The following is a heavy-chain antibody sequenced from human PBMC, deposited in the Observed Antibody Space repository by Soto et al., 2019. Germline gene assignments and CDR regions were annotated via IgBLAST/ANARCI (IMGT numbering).Heavy chain of an antibody. CDR3: ARSHGRY. CDR2: IYYSGST. J-gene: IGHJ4*02. V-gene: IGHV4-59*01. CDR1: GGSISSYY. Sequence: QVQLQESGPGLVKPSETLSLTCTVSGGSISSYYWSWIRQPPGKGLEWIGYIYYSGSTNYNPSLXXRXXISVDTSKNQFSLKLSSVTAADTAVSYCARSHGRYWGQGTLVTVSS.